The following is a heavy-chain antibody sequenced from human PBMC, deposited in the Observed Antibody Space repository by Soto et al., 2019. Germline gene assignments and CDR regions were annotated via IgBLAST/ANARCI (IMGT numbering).Heavy chain of an antibody. J-gene: IGHJ5*02. CDR3: AHRTNTVTRWFGP. CDR2: IYWDDDK. V-gene: IGHV2-5*02. CDR1: GFSLTTSGVG. Sequence: QITLQESGPTLVKPTQTLTLTCTFSGFSLTTSGVGVGWIRQPPGKALEWLALIYWDDDKRYSPSLKSRLTNTKGTAKNPVVLTMTHMDPADNATFFRAHRTNTVTRWFGPLGPGTLVTGSS. D-gene: IGHD4-17*01.